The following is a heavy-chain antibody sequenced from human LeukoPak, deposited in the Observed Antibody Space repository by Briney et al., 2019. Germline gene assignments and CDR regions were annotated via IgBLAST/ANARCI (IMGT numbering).Heavy chain of an antibody. J-gene: IGHJ4*02. Sequence: ASVKVSCKASGYTFTSYGISWVRQAPGQRLEWMGWISAYTGNTHYAQKFQGKFTMTTDTSTSTAHMELTSLTSDDTAVYYCARDDGLGGDGIDYWGRGTQVTVSS. CDR3: ARDDGLGGDGIDY. CDR1: GYTFTSYG. D-gene: IGHD3-10*01. V-gene: IGHV1-18*01. CDR2: ISAYTGNT.